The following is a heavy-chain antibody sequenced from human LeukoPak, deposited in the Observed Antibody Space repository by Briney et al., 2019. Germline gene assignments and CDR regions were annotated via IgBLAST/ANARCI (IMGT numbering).Heavy chain of an antibody. V-gene: IGHV4-59*01. CDR2: IYYSGST. Sequence: SETLSLTCTVSGGSTSSYYWTWIRQPPGKGLEWIGYIYYSGSTNYNPSLKSRVTISVDTSKNQFSLKLSSVTAADTAVYYCASSPKNGISSSWYVDYWGQGTLVTVSS. J-gene: IGHJ4*02. D-gene: IGHD6-13*01. CDR1: GGSTSSYY. CDR3: ASSPKNGISSSWYVDY.